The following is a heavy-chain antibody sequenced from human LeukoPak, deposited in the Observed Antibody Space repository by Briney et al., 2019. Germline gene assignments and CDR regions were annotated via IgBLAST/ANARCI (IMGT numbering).Heavy chain of an antibody. V-gene: IGHV1-69*04. D-gene: IGHD5-18*01. CDR2: IIPILGIA. J-gene: IGHJ5*02. Sequence: GASVKVSCKASGGTFSSYAISWVRQAPGQGLEWMGRIIPILGIANYAQKFQGRVTITADKSTSTAYMELSSLRSEDTAVYYCARVGGGYSYGQHNWFDPWGQGTLVTVSP. CDR1: GGTFSSYA. CDR3: ARVGGGYSYGQHNWFDP.